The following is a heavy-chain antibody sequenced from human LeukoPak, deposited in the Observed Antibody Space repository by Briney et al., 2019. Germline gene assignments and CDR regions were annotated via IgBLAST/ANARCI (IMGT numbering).Heavy chain of an antibody. CDR2: ISWNSGSI. CDR1: GLTFDDYA. CDR3: AKGRTGYYTPAYFDY. J-gene: IGHJ4*02. V-gene: IGHV3-9*01. D-gene: IGHD3/OR15-3a*01. Sequence: GGSLRLSCAASGLTFDDYAMHWVRQAPGKGLEWVSGISWNSGSIGYADSVKGRFTISRDNAKNSLYLQMNRLRAEDTALYYCAKGRTGYYTPAYFDYWGQGTLVTVSS.